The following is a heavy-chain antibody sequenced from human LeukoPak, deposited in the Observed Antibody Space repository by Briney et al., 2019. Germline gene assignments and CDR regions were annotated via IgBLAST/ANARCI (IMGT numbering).Heavy chain of an antibody. J-gene: IGHJ4*02. D-gene: IGHD3-22*01. CDR3: ARAPHFFDTSGSRYYFDY. CDR1: GGSIRSTTYY. V-gene: IGHV4-39*07. Sequence: SSETLSLTCSVSGGSIRSTTYYWGWIRQPPGKGLEWIGSIYYSGNTYYSPSLMSRVTISVDTSKNQFSLNLSSVTAADTAVYYCARAPHFFDTSGSRYYFDYWGQGALVTVSS. CDR2: IYYSGNT.